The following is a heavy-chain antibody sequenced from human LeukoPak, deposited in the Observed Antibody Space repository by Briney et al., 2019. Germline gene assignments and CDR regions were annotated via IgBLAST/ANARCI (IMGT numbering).Heavy chain of an antibody. CDR1: GFSISSYA. V-gene: IGHV3-30*01. J-gene: IGHJ4*02. Sequence: GGSLRLSCAASGFSISSYAMHWVRQAPGKGLEWVAVISYDGSNKYYADSVRGRFTISRDNSKNTLYLQMNSLRAEDTAVYYCARDYLLPGGYFDYWGQGTLVTVSS. CDR3: ARDYLLPGGYFDY. D-gene: IGHD1-26*01. CDR2: ISYDGSNK.